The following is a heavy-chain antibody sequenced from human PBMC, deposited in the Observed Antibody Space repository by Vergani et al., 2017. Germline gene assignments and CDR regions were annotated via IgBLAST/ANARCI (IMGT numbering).Heavy chain of an antibody. Sequence: QVQLVQSGAEVKKPGSSVKVSCKASGGTFSSYAISWVRQAPGQGLEWMGVIIPIFGTANYAQKFQGRVTITADESTSTAYMELSSLRSEDTAVYYCARLWVSTGIAARLIEDYWGQGTLVTVSS. V-gene: IGHV1-69*01. CDR1: GGTFSSYA. CDR2: IIPIFGTA. CDR3: ARLWVSTGIAARLIEDY. D-gene: IGHD6-6*01. J-gene: IGHJ4*02.